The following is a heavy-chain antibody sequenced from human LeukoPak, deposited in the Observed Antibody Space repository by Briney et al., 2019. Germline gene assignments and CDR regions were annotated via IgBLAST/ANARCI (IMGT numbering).Heavy chain of an antibody. V-gene: IGHV3-30*03. D-gene: IGHD5-24*01. J-gene: IGHJ3*02. Sequence: GTSLRLSCAASGFTLSRFGMSWVRQAPGKGLEWVAIISYDGSSKKYADSVKGRFTISRDNSKNTLFLQMNSLSAEDTALYYCARDPGDGFNPEAYDIWGQGTKVTVSS. CDR1: GFTLSRFG. CDR3: ARDPGDGFNPEAYDI. CDR2: ISYDGSSK.